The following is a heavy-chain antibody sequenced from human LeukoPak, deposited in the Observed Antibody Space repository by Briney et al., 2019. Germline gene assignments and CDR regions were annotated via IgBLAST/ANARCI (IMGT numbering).Heavy chain of an antibody. J-gene: IGHJ4*02. CDR2: LSYDGSSK. D-gene: IGHD3-16*01. V-gene: IGHV3-30*04. CDR1: GFTFSTFA. CDR3: ARDWMGAADY. Sequence: GSLRLSCAASGFTFSTFAMHWVRQAPGKGLEWVAILSYDGSSKYYADSVKGRFTISRDNSKNTLYLQMNSLRAEDTAVYYCARDWMGAADYWGQGTLVTVSS.